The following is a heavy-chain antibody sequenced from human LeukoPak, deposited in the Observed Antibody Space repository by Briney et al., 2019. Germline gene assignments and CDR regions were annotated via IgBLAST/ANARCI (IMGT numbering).Heavy chain of an antibody. CDR1: GDSVSSNSAA. D-gene: IGHD2-15*01. J-gene: IGHJ4*02. CDR2: TYYRSKWYN. V-gene: IGHV6-1*01. CDR3: ARDRKTFCSGGSCYSFGIDY. Sequence: SQTLSLTCALSGDSVSSNSAAWNWIRQSPSRGLEWLGRTYYRSKWYNDYAVSVKSRITINPDTSKNQFSLQLNSVTPEDTAVYYCARDRKTFCSGGSCYSFGIDYWGQGTLVTVSS.